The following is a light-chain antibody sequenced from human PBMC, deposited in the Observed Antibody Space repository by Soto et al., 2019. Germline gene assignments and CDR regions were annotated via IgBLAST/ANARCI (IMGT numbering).Light chain of an antibody. J-gene: IGLJ2*01. CDR1: NSNIGAGYD. Sequence: QLVLTQPPSVSGAPGQRVTISCTGSNSNIGAGYDVHWYQQLPGTAPKLLIYGDSNRPSGVPDRFSGSKSGTSASLAITGLQAEDEADYYCQSYDSSLSEVFGGGTKLTVL. V-gene: IGLV1-40*01. CDR2: GDS. CDR3: QSYDSSLSEV.